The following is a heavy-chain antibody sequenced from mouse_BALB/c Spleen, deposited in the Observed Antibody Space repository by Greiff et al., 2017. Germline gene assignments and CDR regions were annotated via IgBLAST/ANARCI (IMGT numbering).Heavy chain of an antibody. Sequence: EVQLVESGGGLVQPGGSRKLSCAASGFTFSSFGMHWVRQAPEKGLEWVAYISSGSSTIYYADTVKGRITISRDNPKNTLFLQMTSLRSEDTAMYYCARSWAYWGQGTLVTVSA. CDR1: GFTFSSFG. CDR2: ISSGSSTI. J-gene: IGHJ3*01. CDR3: ARSWAY. V-gene: IGHV5-17*02.